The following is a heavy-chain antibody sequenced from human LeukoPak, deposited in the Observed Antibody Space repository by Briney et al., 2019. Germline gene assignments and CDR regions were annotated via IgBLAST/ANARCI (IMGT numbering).Heavy chain of an antibody. CDR2: ISAYNGNT. CDR3: ARDLEGYCSSTSCSVFDY. CDR1: GYTLTSYA. J-gene: IGHJ4*02. V-gene: IGHV1-18*01. D-gene: IGHD2-2*01. Sequence: ASVKVSCKAPGYTLTSYAMHWVRQAPGQGLEWMGWISAYNGNTNYAQKLQGRVTMTTDTSTSTAYMELRSLRSDDTAVYYCARDLEGYCSSTSCSVFDYWGQGTLVTVSS.